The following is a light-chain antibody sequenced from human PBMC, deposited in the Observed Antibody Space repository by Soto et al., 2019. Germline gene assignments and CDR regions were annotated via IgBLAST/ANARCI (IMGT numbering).Light chain of an antibody. CDR1: QSVSSIY. CDR2: GAS. J-gene: IGKJ1*01. Sequence: EVVLTQSPGTLSLSPGERATLSYRARQSVSSIYLAWYQQKPGQAPRLLIYGASSRATGIPDRFSGSGSGTDFTLTISRLEPEDFAVYYCQHYGSSQRTFGQGTKVEIK. V-gene: IGKV3-20*01. CDR3: QHYGSSQRT.